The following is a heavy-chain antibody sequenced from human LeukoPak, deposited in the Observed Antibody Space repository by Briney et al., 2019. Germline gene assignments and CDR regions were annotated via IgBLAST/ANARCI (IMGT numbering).Heavy chain of an antibody. V-gene: IGHV5-51*01. Sequence: GESLKISCKGSGYTFTTYWIGWVRQMPGKGLEWMGLIYPDDSDIRYSPSFEGQVTISADNSINTAYLQWSSLKASDTAMYYCARRVGETGYFDYWGQGTLVTVSS. J-gene: IGHJ4*02. CDR1: GYTFTTYW. CDR3: ARRVGETGYFDY. CDR2: IYPDDSDI.